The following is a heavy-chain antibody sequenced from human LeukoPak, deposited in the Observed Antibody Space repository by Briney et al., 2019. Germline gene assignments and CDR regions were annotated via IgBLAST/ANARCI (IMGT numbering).Heavy chain of an antibody. CDR1: GYTFTGYY. Sequence: ASVKVSCKASGYTFTGYYMHWVRQAPGQGLEWMGWIHPNSGGTNYAQKFQARVTMTRDTSISTAYMELSRLRSDDTAVYYCARADKLGPTDYWGQGTLVTVSS. V-gene: IGHV1-2*02. D-gene: IGHD7-27*01. J-gene: IGHJ4*02. CDR3: ARADKLGPTDY. CDR2: IHPNSGGT.